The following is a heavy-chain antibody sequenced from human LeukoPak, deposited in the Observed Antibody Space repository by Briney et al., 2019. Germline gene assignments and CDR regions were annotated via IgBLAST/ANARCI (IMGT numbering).Heavy chain of an antibody. CDR3: ARNLDTAMVTPAFDI. CDR1: GFTFDDYG. D-gene: IGHD5-18*01. V-gene: IGHV3-20*04. CDR2: INWNGGST. J-gene: IGHJ3*02. Sequence: PGGSLRLSCAASGFTFDDYGMSWVRQATAKGLEWVSGINWNGGSTGYADSVKGRFTISRDNAKNSLYLQMNSLRAEDTALYYCARNLDTAMVTPAFDIWGQGTMVTVSS.